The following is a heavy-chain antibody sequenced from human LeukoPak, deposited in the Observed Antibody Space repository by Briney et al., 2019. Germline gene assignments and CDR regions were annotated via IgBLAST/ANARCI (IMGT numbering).Heavy chain of an antibody. CDR2: IDPSDSYT. CDR3: ASASGWLNFLDY. Sequence: GESLKISCKGSGYNFISWVRQMPGKGLEWMGRIDPSDSYTNYSPSFQGHVTISADKSISTAYLQWSSLKALDTAMYYCASASGWLNFLDYWGQGTLVTVSS. J-gene: IGHJ4*02. D-gene: IGHD6-19*01. V-gene: IGHV5-10-1*01. CDR1: GYNF.